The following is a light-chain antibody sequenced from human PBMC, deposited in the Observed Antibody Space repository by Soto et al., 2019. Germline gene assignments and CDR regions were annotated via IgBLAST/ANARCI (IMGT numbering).Light chain of an antibody. CDR1: QSVFSS. Sequence: EIVMTQSPATLSVSPGERVTLSCRASQSVFSSLAWYKQKPGQDPRLLIYGAATRATGIPARCSGSGSGTEFTLTISGLQSEDFAVYYFQQYHSWPAFCRGTKVEIK. J-gene: IGKJ4*02. V-gene: IGKV3-15*01. CDR2: GAA. CDR3: QQYHSWPA.